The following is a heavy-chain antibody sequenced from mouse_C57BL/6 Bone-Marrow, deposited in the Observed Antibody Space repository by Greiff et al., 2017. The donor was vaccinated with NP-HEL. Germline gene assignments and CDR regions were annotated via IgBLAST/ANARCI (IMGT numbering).Heavy chain of an antibody. CDR3: APYYYGSSHWYFDV. D-gene: IGHD1-1*01. J-gene: IGHJ1*03. CDR1: GFTFSSYT. CDR2: ISGGGGNT. Sequence: EVKVEESGGGLVKPGGSLKLSCAASGFTFSSYTMSWVRQTPEKRLEWVATISGGGGNTYYLDSVKGRFTISRDNAKNTLYLQMSSLRSEDTALYYCAPYYYGSSHWYFDVWGTGTTVTVSS. V-gene: IGHV5-9*01.